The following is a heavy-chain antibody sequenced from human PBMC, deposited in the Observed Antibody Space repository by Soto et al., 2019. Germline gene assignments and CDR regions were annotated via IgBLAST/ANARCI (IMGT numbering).Heavy chain of an antibody. CDR1: GGSFSGYY. V-gene: IGHV4-34*01. J-gene: IGHJ5*02. CDR3: AGGVGGNRNCFDP. D-gene: IGHD2-15*01. CDR2: INHSGST. Sequence: QVQLQQWGAGVLQPSETLSLTCAVYGGSFSGYYWSWIRQPPGKGLEWIGEINHSGSTNYNPSLKSRVTISVDTSKNQFSLKLSSVTAADTAVYYCAGGVGGNRNCFDPWGQGTLVTVSS.